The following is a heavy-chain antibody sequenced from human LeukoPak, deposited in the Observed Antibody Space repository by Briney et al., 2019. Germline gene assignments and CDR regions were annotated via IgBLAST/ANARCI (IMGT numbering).Heavy chain of an antibody. J-gene: IGHJ4*02. D-gene: IGHD3-22*01. CDR1: GGTFSSYA. CDR2: IIPIFGTA. Sequence: SVKVSCNASGGTFSSYAISWVRQAPGQGLEWMGGIIPIFGTANYAQKFQGSVTITADESTSTAYMELSSLRSEDTAVYYCARFYDSSGYLDYWGQGTLVTVSS. V-gene: IGHV1-69*13. CDR3: ARFYDSSGYLDY.